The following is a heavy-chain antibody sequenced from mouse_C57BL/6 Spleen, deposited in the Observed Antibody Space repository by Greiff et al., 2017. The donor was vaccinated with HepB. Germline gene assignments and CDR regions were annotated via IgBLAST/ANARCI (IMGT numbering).Heavy chain of an antibody. D-gene: IGHD1-1*01. CDR1: GYTFTSYW. CDR2: IDPSDSYT. J-gene: IGHJ2*01. V-gene: IGHV1-69*01. CDR3: ARRGGSSSPHCVC. Sequence: QVQLQQPGAELVMPGASVKLSCKASGYTFTSYWMHWVKQRPGQGLEWIGEIDPSDSYTNYNQKFKGKSTLTVDKSSSTAYMQLSSLTSEDSAVYYGARRGGSSSPHCVCGGKDTTHTVST.